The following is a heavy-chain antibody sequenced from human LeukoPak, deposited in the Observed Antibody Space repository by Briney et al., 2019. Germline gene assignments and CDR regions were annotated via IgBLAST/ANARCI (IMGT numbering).Heavy chain of an antibody. V-gene: IGHV1-18*01. CDR3: ARDYGELGIMITFGGDNYFDY. CDR1: GYTFTSYG. CDR2: ISAYNGNT. J-gene: IGHJ4*02. Sequence: GASVKVSCKASGYTFTSYGISWVRQAPGQGLEWMGWISAYNGNTNYAQKLQGRVTMTTDTSTSTAYMELRSLRSDDTAVDYCARDYGELGIMITFGGDNYFDYWGQGTLVTVSS. D-gene: IGHD3-16*01.